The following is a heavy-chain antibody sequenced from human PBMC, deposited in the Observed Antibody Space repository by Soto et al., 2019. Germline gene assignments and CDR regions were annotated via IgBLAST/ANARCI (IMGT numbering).Heavy chain of an antibody. Sequence: GGSLRLSCASSGFTFTTYTMNWVRQAPGKGLEWVSSITSSSRYIYYADSMKGRFTISRDNAKNSLYLQMNSLRAEDTAVYYCAGDADVGYGMDVWGQGTTVTVSS. J-gene: IGHJ6*02. CDR1: GFTFTTYT. D-gene: IGHD1-26*01. V-gene: IGHV3-21*01. CDR2: ITSSSRYI. CDR3: AGDADVGYGMDV.